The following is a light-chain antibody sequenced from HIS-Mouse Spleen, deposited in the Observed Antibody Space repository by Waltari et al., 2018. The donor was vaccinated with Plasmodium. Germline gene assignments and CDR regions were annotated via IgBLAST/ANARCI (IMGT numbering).Light chain of an antibody. V-gene: IGLV2-23*01. J-gene: IGLJ2*01. CDR2: EGS. CDR1: SSDVGSYNL. CDR3: CSYAGSRMV. Sequence: QSALTQPDSVSGSPGQSITISCTRTSSDVGSYNLVSWYQKPPGKAPQLMIYEGSTRPSRVSNRFSGSKSGNTASLTISGLQAEDEADYYCCSYAGSRMVFGGGTKLTVL.